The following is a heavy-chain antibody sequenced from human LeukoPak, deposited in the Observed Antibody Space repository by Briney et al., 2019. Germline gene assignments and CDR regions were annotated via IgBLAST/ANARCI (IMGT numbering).Heavy chain of an antibody. Sequence: GGSLRLSCAASGFTFANFAMSWVRQAPGKGLEWVSTISGGGSGTYYADSVKGRFTISRDNSGNTLYVQMNSLKVEDTAVYYCARVRCSPYSCSPNWFGPWGQGTLVTVSS. J-gene: IGHJ5*02. CDR2: ISGGGSGT. V-gene: IGHV3-23*01. D-gene: IGHD2-2*01. CDR1: GFTFANFA. CDR3: ARVRCSPYSCSPNWFGP.